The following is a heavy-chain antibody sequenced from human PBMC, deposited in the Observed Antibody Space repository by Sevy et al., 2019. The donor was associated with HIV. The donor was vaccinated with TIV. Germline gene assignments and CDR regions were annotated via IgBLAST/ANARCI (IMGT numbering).Heavy chain of an antibody. CDR3: ARVGGTRFGSSHFDY. Sequence: ASVKVSCKASGYTFTGYYMHWVRQAPGQGLEWMGWINPNSGGRNYAQKFQGRVTMTRDTSISTAYMELSRLRSDDTAVYYCARVGGTRFGSSHFDYWGQGTLVTVSS. J-gene: IGHJ4*02. D-gene: IGHD3-16*01. V-gene: IGHV1-2*02. CDR1: GYTFTGYY. CDR2: INPNSGGR.